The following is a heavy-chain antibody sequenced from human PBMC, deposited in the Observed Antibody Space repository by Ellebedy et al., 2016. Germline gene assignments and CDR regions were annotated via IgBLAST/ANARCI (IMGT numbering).Heavy chain of an antibody. V-gene: IGHV1-18*01. CDR1: GYTFTSYD. CDR2: ISAYNGNT. Sequence: ASVKVSCKASGYTFTSYDINWVRQAPGQGLEWMGWISAYNGNTNYAQKLQGRVTTTTETSTTTAYMELRGLRSDDTAVYYCARGSSGWMAIDYWGQGTLVTVSS. D-gene: IGHD6-19*01. J-gene: IGHJ4*02. CDR3: ARGSSGWMAIDY.